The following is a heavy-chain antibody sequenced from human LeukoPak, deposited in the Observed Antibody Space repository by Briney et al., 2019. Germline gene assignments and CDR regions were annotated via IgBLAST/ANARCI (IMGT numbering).Heavy chain of an antibody. V-gene: IGHV4-34*01. CDR1: DGSFNFYF. CDR3: ARDSHSGFQ. J-gene: IGHJ4*02. CDR2: IDNRGST. D-gene: IGHD3-10*01. Sequence: SETLSLTCTVSDGSFNFYFWHWIRQPPGKGLDWIGEIDNRGSTQYNPSLRSRVTISVDTSRNQFSLELTSVTASDTAVYFCARDSHSGFQWGQGTLVTVSS.